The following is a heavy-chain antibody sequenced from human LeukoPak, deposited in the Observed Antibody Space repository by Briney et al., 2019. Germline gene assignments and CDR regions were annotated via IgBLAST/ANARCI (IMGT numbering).Heavy chain of an antibody. CDR3: ASLPAAMPTRNWFDP. CDR2: IYYSGST. J-gene: IGHJ5*02. Sequence: SETLSLTCTVSGGSISSYYWSWIRQPPGKGLEWIGYIYYSGSTNYNPSLKSRVTISVDTSKNQFSLKLGSVTAADTAVYYCASLPAAMPTRNWFDPWGQGTLVTVSS. V-gene: IGHV4-59*01. D-gene: IGHD2-2*01. CDR1: GGSISSYY.